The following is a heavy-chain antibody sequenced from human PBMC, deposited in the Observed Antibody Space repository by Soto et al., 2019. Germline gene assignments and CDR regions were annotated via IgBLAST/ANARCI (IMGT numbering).Heavy chain of an antibody. CDR3: AKKSSSGWYVFDHDY. V-gene: IGHV3-23*01. CDR2: ISGSGGST. D-gene: IGHD6-19*01. J-gene: IGHJ4*02. CDR1: GFTFSSYA. Sequence: GGSLRLCCAASGFTFSSYAMSWVRQAPRKGLEWVSAISGSGGSTYYADSVKGRFTISRDNSKNTLYLQMNSLRAEDTAVYYCAKKSSSGWYVFDHDYWGQGTLVTVSS.